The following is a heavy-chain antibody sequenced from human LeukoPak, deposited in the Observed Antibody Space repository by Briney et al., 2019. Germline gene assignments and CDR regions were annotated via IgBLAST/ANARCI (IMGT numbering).Heavy chain of an antibody. J-gene: IGHJ4*02. V-gene: IGHV3-23*01. D-gene: IGHD6-6*01. Sequence: GGSLRLSCAASGFTFSTFAMSWVRQDPGRGLEWVSSITGAGDTTYYPESVKGRFTISRDNSKNTLYLQMNSLRVEDTAVYYCAKDRESSSRPYFFDYWGQGTLVTVSS. CDR1: GFTFSTFA. CDR3: AKDRESSSRPYFFDY. CDR2: ITGAGDTT.